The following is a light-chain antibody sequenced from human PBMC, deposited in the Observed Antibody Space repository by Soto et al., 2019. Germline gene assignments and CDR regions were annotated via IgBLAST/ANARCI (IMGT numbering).Light chain of an antibody. Sequence: AIRMTQSPSSFSASTGDRVTITCRASQGISSYLAWYQQKPGKAPKLLIYAASTLQSGVPSRFSGSGSGTDFTLTISCLQYEDFVPSYCHQYYSYPPTFGQGTKVEIK. CDR3: HQYYSYPPT. V-gene: IGKV1-8*01. CDR1: QGISSY. J-gene: IGKJ1*01. CDR2: AAS.